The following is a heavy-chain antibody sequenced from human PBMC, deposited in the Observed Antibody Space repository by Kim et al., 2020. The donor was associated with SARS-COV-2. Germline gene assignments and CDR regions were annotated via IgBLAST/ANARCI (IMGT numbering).Heavy chain of an antibody. V-gene: IGHV1-46*01. CDR1: GYTFTSYY. CDR3: ARNGPYLRFFPRYGMDV. J-gene: IGHJ6*02. D-gene: IGHD3-3*01. Sequence: ASVKVSCKASGYTFTSYYMHWVRQAPGQGLEWMGIINPSGGSTSYAQKFQGRVTMTRDTSTSTVYMELSSLRSEDTAVYYCARNGPYLRFFPRYGMDVWGQGTTVTVSS. CDR2: INPSGGST.